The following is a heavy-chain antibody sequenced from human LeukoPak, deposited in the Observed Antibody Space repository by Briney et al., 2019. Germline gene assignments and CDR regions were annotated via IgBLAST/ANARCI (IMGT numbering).Heavy chain of an antibody. CDR2: MNPNSGNT. D-gene: IGHD2-15*01. V-gene: IGHV1-8*01. CDR1: GYTFTSYD. Sequence: ASVKVSCKASGYTFTSYDINWVRQATGQGLEWMGWMNPNSGNTGYAQKFQGRVTMTRNTSISTAYMELSSLRSEDTAVYYCASLFYCSGGSCYSGGDYYYGMDVWGQGTTVTVSS. J-gene: IGHJ6*02. CDR3: ASLFYCSGGSCYSGGDYYYGMDV.